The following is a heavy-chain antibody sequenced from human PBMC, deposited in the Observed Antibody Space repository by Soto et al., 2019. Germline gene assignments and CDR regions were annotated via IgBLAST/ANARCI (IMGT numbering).Heavy chain of an antibody. Sequence: SVKVSCKASGYTFTAYYIHWVRQAPVQGLEWMGWINPNGGGTKYAQKFQGRVTMTRDTSINTAYMELTRLTSDDTAVYFCARHVTGLGYCSSISCYTDYWGQGTLVTVSS. V-gene: IGHV1-2*02. CDR1: GYTFTAYY. J-gene: IGHJ4*02. CDR3: ARHVTGLGYCSSISCYTDY. D-gene: IGHD2-2*02. CDR2: INPNGGGT.